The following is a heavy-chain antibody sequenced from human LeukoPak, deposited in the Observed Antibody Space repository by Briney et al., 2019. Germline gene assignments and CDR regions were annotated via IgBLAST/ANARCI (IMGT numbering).Heavy chain of an antibody. V-gene: IGHV1-2*02. CDR1: GYTFTAYY. J-gene: IGHJ3*02. D-gene: IGHD3-10*01. Sequence: ASVKVSCKASGYTFTAYYMHWVRQAPGQGLEWMGWINPKSGGTNYAQKFQGRVTMTRDTSISTAYMDMSSLRSDDTAVYYCARNLWFGESSDAFDMWGQGAMVTVSS. CDR2: INPKSGGT. CDR3: ARNLWFGESSDAFDM.